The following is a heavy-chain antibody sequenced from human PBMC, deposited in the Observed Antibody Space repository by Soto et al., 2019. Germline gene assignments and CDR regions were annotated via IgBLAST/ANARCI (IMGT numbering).Heavy chain of an antibody. CDR2: ISYSGST. V-gene: IGHV4-59*01. Sequence: QVQLQESGPGLVKPSETLSLTCTVSGGSISSYYWSWIRQPPGKGLEWIGYISYSGSTNYNPSLKSRVTISVDTSKNQFSLKLSSVTAADTAVYYCARGDPLLWFGEKVYYGMDVWGQGTTVTVSS. CDR3: ARGDPLLWFGEKVYYGMDV. D-gene: IGHD3-10*01. CDR1: GGSISSYY. J-gene: IGHJ6*02.